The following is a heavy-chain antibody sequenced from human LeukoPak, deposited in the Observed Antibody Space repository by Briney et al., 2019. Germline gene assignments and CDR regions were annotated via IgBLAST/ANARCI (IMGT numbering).Heavy chain of an antibody. CDR2: ISFDGSTK. J-gene: IGHJ4*02. Sequence: PGRSLRLSCAASGFTFSSYALHWVRQAPGKGLEWVAIISFDGSTKYYADSVKGRFTISRDNSKNTLYLEMNSLRAEDTAVYYCVSLGGKHYHWGQGTLVTVSS. CDR3: VSLGGKHYH. V-gene: IGHV3-30*04. D-gene: IGHD1-26*01. CDR1: GFTFSSYA.